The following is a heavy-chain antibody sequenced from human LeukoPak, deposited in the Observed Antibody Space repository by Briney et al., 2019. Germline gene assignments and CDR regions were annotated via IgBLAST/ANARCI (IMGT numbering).Heavy chain of an antibody. Sequence: TGGSLRLSCAASGFTFSSYWMSWVRQAPGKGLEWVANIKQDGSEKYYVDSVKGRFTISRENAKNSLYLQMSSLRAEDTAVYYCARAPTLLRLGFFDYWGQGTLVTVSS. V-gene: IGHV3-7*01. CDR3: ARAPTLLRLGFFDY. J-gene: IGHJ4*02. D-gene: IGHD3-16*01. CDR2: IKQDGSEK. CDR1: GFTFSSYW.